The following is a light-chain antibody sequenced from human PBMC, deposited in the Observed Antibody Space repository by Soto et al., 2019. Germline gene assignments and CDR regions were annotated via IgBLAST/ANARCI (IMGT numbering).Light chain of an antibody. V-gene: IGKV1-39*01. CDR3: QQSYSTPWT. CDR1: QSISSY. Sequence: DIQMTQSPSSLSASVGDRVTITCRASQSISSYLNWYQQKPGKAPKLLIYAASSLQSGVPSRFSGSGSGTDFALIITSLQPEDFATYYCQQSYSTPWTVGQGTKVDIK. CDR2: AAS. J-gene: IGKJ1*01.